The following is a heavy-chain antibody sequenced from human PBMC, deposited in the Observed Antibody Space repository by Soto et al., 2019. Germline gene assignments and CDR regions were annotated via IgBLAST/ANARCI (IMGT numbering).Heavy chain of an antibody. V-gene: IGHV1-46*01. CDR2: INPSGGST. Sequence: ASVMVSCKASGYTFTSYYMHWLRQAPGQGLEWMGIINPSGGSTSYAQKFQGRVTMTRDTSTSTVYMELSSLRSEDTAVYYCARDGSVAGPDYWGQGTLVTVSS. CDR1: GYTFTSYY. CDR3: ARDGSVAGPDY. D-gene: IGHD6-19*01. J-gene: IGHJ4*02.